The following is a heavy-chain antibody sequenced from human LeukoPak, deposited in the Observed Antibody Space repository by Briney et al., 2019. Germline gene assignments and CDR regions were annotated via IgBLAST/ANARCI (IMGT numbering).Heavy chain of an antibody. V-gene: IGHV1-2*04. J-gene: IGHJ3*02. CDR2: INPNSGGT. CDR1: GYTFTGYY. Sequence: ASVKVSCKASGYTFTGYYMHWVRQAPGQGLEWMGWINPNSGGTNYAQKFQGWVTMTRDTSISTAYMELSRLRSDATAVYYCARAAAAGTGHDAFDIWGQGTMVTVSS. D-gene: IGHD6-13*01. CDR3: ARAAAAGTGHDAFDI.